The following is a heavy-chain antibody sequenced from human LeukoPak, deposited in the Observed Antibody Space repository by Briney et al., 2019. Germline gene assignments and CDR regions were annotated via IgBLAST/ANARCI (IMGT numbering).Heavy chain of an antibody. CDR1: GGSINSLDL. CDR3: AGLVGRYSSGLYYYYFDY. Sequence: ASETLSLTCTVSGGSINSLDLWSWVRQPPGKGLEWIGEMYLSGTTHSNPSVKSRVTISIDKSKNQFFLNLSSVTAADTAVYYCAGLVGRYSSGLYYYYFDYWGQGTLVTVSS. V-gene: IGHV4-4*02. CDR2: MYLSGTT. D-gene: IGHD3-22*01. J-gene: IGHJ4*02.